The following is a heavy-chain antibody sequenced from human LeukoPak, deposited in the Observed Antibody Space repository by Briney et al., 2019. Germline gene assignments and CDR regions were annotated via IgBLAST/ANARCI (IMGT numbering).Heavy chain of an antibody. Sequence: GGSLRLSCAASGFTFSSYSMNWVRQAPGKGLEWVSSISSSSSYIYYADSVKGRFTISRDNAKNSLYLQMNSLRPEDTAVYYCAKVLTRNKGYYFDYWGQGTLVTVSS. CDR2: ISSSSSYI. J-gene: IGHJ4*02. V-gene: IGHV3-21*04. CDR1: GFTFSSYS. D-gene: IGHD2/OR15-2a*01. CDR3: AKVLTRNKGYYFDY.